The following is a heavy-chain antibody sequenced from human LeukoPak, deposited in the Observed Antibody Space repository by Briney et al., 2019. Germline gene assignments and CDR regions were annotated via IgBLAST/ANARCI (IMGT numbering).Heavy chain of an antibody. CDR3: AKDRDIVVVVAAADY. V-gene: IGHV3-23*01. J-gene: IGHJ4*02. CDR1: GFTFSSYG. CDR2: ISGSGGST. D-gene: IGHD2-15*01. Sequence: GGSLRLSCAASGFTFSSYGMSWVRQAPGKGLEWVSAISGSGGSTYYADSVKGRFTISRDNSKNTLYLQMNSLRAEDTAVYYCAKDRDIVVVVAAADYWGQGTLVTVSS.